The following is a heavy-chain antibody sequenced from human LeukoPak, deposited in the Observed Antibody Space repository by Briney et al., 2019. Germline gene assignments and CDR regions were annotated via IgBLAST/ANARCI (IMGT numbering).Heavy chain of an antibody. CDR1: GYTFTSYY. CDR2: INPNGGST. Sequence: ASVKVSCKASGYTFTSYYMQWVRQAPGQGLEWMGIINPNGGSTSYTRKFQGRVTMTRDTSISTAYMELSRLRSDDTAVYYCARVLASIAARPFDYWGQGTLVTVSS. V-gene: IGHV1-46*01. J-gene: IGHJ4*02. D-gene: IGHD6-6*01. CDR3: ARVLASIAARPFDY.